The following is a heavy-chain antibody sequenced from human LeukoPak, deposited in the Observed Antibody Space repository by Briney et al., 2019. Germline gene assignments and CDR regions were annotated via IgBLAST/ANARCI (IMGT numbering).Heavy chain of an antibody. CDR3: AKAVYGDFQSTVDY. D-gene: IGHD4-17*01. Sequence: GRSLRLSCAASGFSFEDYAMHWVRQPPGKGLEWVSGVSWNSGNVGYADSVKGRFTISRDNAKNFLYLQMSSLRAEDTALYYCAKAVYGDFQSTVDYWGRGTLVTVSS. V-gene: IGHV3-9*01. CDR1: GFSFEDYA. CDR2: VSWNSGNV. J-gene: IGHJ4*02.